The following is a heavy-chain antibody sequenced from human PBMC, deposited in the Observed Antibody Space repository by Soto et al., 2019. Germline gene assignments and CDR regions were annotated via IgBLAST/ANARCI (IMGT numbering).Heavy chain of an antibody. CDR3: ARGVNYGSGSYYFDL. J-gene: IGHJ4*02. V-gene: IGHV3-72*01. CDR1: GFTSSDHY. CDR2: TRNKVNSYTT. D-gene: IGHD3-10*01. Sequence: EVQLVESGGGLVQPGGSLRLSCAASGFTSSDHYMDWVRQAPGKGLEWVGRTRNKVNSYTTEYAASVKGRFTISRDDSNNSLYLQMNSLKTEDTAVYYCARGVNYGSGSYYFDLWGQGTLVTVSS.